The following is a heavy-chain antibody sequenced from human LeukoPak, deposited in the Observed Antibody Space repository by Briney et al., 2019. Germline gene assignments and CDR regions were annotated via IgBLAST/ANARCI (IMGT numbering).Heavy chain of an antibody. J-gene: IGHJ4*02. CDR1: GFTFSSYA. CDR3: ARQPQTAMGPGDFDY. D-gene: IGHD5-18*01. V-gene: IGHV3-23*01. Sequence: GGSLRLSCAASGFTFSSYAMSWVRQAQGEGLERVSAISGSGGSTYYADSVKGRFTISRDNSKNTLYLQMNSLRAEDTAVYYCARQPQTAMGPGDFDYWGQGTLVTVSS. CDR2: ISGSGGST.